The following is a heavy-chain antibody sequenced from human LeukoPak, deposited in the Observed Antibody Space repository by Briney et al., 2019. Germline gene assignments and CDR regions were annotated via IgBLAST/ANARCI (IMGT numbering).Heavy chain of an antibody. CDR2: ISGSGGST. Sequence: PGGSLRLSCAASGFTFSSYAMSWVRQAPGKGLEWVSAISGSGGSTYHADSVKGRFTISRDNSKNTLYLQMNSLRAEDTAVYYCAKGPKPIGYSTDWGQGTLVTVSS. J-gene: IGHJ4*02. V-gene: IGHV3-23*01. D-gene: IGHD6-13*01. CDR1: GFTFSSYA. CDR3: AKGPKPIGYSTD.